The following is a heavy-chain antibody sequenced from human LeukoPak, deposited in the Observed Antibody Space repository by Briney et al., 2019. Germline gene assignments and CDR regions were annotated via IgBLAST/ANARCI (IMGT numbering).Heavy chain of an antibody. Sequence: GGSLRLSCAASGFTFSSYWMHWVRQAPGKGLVWVSRISKVGSSTYYADSVKGRFTISRDNAKNTLYLQMNSLRAEDTAVYYCARDEVGVGATHDYWGQGTLVTVSS. CDR2: ISKVGSST. V-gene: IGHV3-74*01. D-gene: IGHD1-26*01. CDR3: ARDEVGVGATHDY. J-gene: IGHJ4*02. CDR1: GFTFSSYW.